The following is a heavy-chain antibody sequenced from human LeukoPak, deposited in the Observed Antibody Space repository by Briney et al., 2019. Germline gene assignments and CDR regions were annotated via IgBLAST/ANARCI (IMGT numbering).Heavy chain of an antibody. J-gene: IGHJ4*02. CDR3: AKLLSGYDRFDY. Sequence: GGSLRLSCAASGLSFSSYGMHWVRQAPGKGLEWVAFIRYDGSNKYYVDSVKGRFTISRDNPKNTLHLQMNSLRAEDTAVHYCAKLLSGYDRFDYWGQGTLVTVSS. CDR1: GLSFSSYG. V-gene: IGHV3-30*02. CDR2: IRYDGSNK. D-gene: IGHD5-12*01.